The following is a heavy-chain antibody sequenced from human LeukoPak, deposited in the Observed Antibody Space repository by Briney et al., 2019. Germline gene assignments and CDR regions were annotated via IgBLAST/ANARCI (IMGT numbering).Heavy chain of an antibody. CDR2: IYYSGST. Sequence: PSETLSLTCTASGGSISSSSYYWGWIRQPPGKGLEWIGSIYYSGSTYYNPSLKSRVTISVDTSKNQFSLKLSSVTAADTAVYYCARGGYDFYYFDYWGQGTLVTVSS. CDR1: GGSISSSSYY. D-gene: IGHD5-12*01. V-gene: IGHV4-39*01. J-gene: IGHJ4*02. CDR3: ARGGYDFYYFDY.